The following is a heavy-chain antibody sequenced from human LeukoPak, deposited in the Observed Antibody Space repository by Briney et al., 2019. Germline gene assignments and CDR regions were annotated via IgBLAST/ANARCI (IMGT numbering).Heavy chain of an antibody. D-gene: IGHD3-22*01. CDR1: GGSISSSSYY. CDR2: IYYSGST. Sequence: SETLSLTCTVSGGSISSSSYYWGWIRRPPGKGLEWIGSIYYSGSTYYNPSLKSRVTISVDTSKNQFSLKLSSVTAADTAVYYCARHNYDSSGYSPWGQGTLVTVSS. J-gene: IGHJ5*02. CDR3: ARHNYDSSGYSP. V-gene: IGHV4-39*01.